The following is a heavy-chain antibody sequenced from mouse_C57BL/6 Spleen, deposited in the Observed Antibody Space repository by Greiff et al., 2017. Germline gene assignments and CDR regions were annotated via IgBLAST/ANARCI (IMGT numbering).Heavy chain of an antibody. CDR3: ARSYGYDGYYFDY. Sequence: EVQLQQSGPELVKPGASVKISCKASGYSFTGYYMNWVKQSPEKSLEWIGEINPSTGGTTYNQKFKAKATLTVDKSSSTAYMQLKSLTSEDSAVYYCARSYGYDGYYFDYWGQGTTLTVSS. CDR2: INPSTGGT. V-gene: IGHV1-42*01. CDR1: GYSFTGYY. D-gene: IGHD2-2*01. J-gene: IGHJ2*01.